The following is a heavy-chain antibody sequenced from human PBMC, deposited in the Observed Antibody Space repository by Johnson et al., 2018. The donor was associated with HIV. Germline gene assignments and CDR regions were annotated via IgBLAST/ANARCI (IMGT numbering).Heavy chain of an antibody. CDR3: AKGGGSYSDAFDI. CDR2: ISSSGSTI. CDR1: GFIFSDYY. D-gene: IGHD1-26*01. V-gene: IGHV3-11*01. J-gene: IGHJ3*02. Sequence: QVQLVESGGDLVKPGGSLRLSCAASGFIFSDYYMTWIRQAPGKGLESISYISSSGSTIYYADSVKGRFTISRDNAKNSLYLQMNSLRAEDTAVYYCAKGGGSYSDAFDIWGQGTMVTVSS.